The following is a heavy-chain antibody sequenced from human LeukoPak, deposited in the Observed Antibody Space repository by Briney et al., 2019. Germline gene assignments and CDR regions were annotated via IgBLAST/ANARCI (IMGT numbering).Heavy chain of an antibody. CDR2: IKQEGSEK. Sequence: PGGSLRLSCAASGFTFSSYWMSWVRQAPGKGLAWVANIKQEGSEKYYVDSVKGRFTISRDNAKNSLYLQMNSLRAEDTAVYYCARDSNPVKLDGYMLDYWGQGTLVTVSS. D-gene: IGHD5-24*01. J-gene: IGHJ4*02. V-gene: IGHV3-7*01. CDR3: ARDSNPVKLDGYMLDY. CDR1: GFTFSSYW.